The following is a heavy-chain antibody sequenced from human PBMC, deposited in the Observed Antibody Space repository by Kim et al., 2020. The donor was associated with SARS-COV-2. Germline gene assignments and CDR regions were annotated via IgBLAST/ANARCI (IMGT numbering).Heavy chain of an antibody. CDR3: ASSPDYYDSSGPQVYYYYGMDV. V-gene: IGHV1-69*13. J-gene: IGHJ6*02. Sequence: SVKVSCKASGGTFSSYAISWVRQAPGQGLEWMGGIIPIFGTANYAQKFQGRVTITADESTSTAYMELSSLRSEDTAVYYCASSPDYYDSSGPQVYYYYGMDVWGQGTTVTVSS. CDR1: GGTFSSYA. CDR2: IIPIFGTA. D-gene: IGHD3-22*01.